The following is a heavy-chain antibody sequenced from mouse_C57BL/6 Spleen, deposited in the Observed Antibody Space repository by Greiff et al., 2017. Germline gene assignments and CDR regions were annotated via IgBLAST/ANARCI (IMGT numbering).Heavy chain of an antibody. Sequence: QVQLQQSGPELVKPGASVKISCKASGYAFSSSWMNWVKQRPGKGLEWIGRIYPGDGDTNYNGKFKGKATLTADKSSSTAYMQLSSLTSEDSAVYFCARGGYAAWFADWGQGTLVTVSA. V-gene: IGHV1-82*01. CDR3: ARGGYAAWFAD. J-gene: IGHJ3*01. D-gene: IGHD3-1*01. CDR1: GYAFSSSW. CDR2: IYPGDGDT.